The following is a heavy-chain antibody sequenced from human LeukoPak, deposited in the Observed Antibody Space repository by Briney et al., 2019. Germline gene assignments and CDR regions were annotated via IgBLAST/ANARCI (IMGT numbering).Heavy chain of an antibody. D-gene: IGHD3-10*01. Sequence: PSETLSLTCAVYGGSFSGYYWSWIRQPPGKGLEWIGEINHSGSTNYNPSLKSRVTISVDTSKNQFSLKLSSVTAADTAVYYCARNQELWFGPTNWFDPWGQGTLVTVSS. CDR1: GGSFSGYY. V-gene: IGHV4-34*01. CDR2: INHSGST. J-gene: IGHJ5*02. CDR3: ARNQELWFGPTNWFDP.